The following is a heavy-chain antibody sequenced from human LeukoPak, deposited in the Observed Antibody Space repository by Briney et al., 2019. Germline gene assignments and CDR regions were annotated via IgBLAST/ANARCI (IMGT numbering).Heavy chain of an antibody. CDR3: ARERWHCRVNCYSVYYYALDV. J-gene: IGHJ6*02. CDR2: INPGNGDT. V-gene: IGHV1-3*01. CDR1: GYTFTNYT. Sequence: ASVTVSCTGSGYTFTNYTVHWVRQAPGQRLEWLGWINPGNGDTKYSQNFQGRVTVTSDTSAATAYVELNSLTSEDTAVYYCARERWHCRVNCYSVYYYALDVWGQGTTVTVSS. D-gene: IGHD2-15*01.